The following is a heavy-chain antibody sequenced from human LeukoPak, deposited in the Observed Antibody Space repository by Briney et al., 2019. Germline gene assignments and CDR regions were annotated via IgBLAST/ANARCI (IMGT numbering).Heavy chain of an antibody. J-gene: IGHJ5*02. V-gene: IGHV4-34*01. CDR3: ARGQLVVPAAISVNWFDP. CDR1: GGSFSGYY. Sequence: PSETLSLTCAVYGGSFSGYYWSWIRQPPGKGLEWIGEINHSGSTNYNPSLKRRVTISVDTSKNQFSLKLSSVTAADTAVYYCARGQLVVPAAISVNWFDPWGQGTLVTVSS. CDR2: INHSGST. D-gene: IGHD2-2*01.